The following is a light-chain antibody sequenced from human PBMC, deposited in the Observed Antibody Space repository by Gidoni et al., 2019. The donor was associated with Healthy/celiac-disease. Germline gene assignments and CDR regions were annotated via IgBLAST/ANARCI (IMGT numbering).Light chain of an antibody. CDR3: QQSYSTSPLT. CDR2: AAS. J-gene: IGKJ4*01. Sequence: DIQMTQSPSSLSASVGDRVTITCRASQSISSYLNWYQQKPGKAPKLLIYAASSLQSGVPSRFSGSGSGTDFTLTIRSLQPEDFATYFCQQSYSTSPLTFGGXTKVEIK. V-gene: IGKV1-39*01. CDR1: QSISSY.